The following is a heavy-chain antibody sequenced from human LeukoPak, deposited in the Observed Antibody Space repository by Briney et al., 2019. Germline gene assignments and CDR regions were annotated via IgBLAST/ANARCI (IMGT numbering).Heavy chain of an antibody. Sequence: PPETLSLTCTVSLGSLSSYYWSWVRQPPRTGEGRIGYIYTSGSTNYNPSLKSRVTISVDTSKNQFSLKLSSVTGADTAVYYCAREQDDSSGYYYFDGYYFDYWGQGTLVTVSS. V-gene: IGHV4-4*09. CDR1: LGSLSSYY. CDR2: IYTSGST. J-gene: IGHJ4*02. D-gene: IGHD3-22*01. CDR3: AREQDDSSGYYYFDGYYFDY.